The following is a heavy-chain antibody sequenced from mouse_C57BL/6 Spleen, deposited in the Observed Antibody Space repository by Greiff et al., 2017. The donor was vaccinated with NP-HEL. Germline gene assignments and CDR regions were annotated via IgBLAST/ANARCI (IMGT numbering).Heavy chain of an antibody. V-gene: IGHV1-55*01. J-gene: IGHJ3*01. CDR2: IYPGSGST. D-gene: IGHD1-1*01. CDR3: ARRGGYGSSPWFAY. CDR1: GYTFTSYW. Sequence: QVQLQQPGAELVKPGASVKMSCKASGYTFTSYWITWVKQRPGQGLEWIGDIYPGSGSTNYIEKFKSKATLTVDKSSSTAYMQLSSLTSEDSAVYYCARRGGYGSSPWFAYWGQGTLVTVSA.